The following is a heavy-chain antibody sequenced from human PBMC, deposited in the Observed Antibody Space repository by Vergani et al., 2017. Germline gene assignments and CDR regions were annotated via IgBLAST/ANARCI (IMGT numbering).Heavy chain of an antibody. V-gene: IGHV1-2*02. CDR3: ARGQKEYGCSSACTD. D-gene: IGHD3-3*01. Sequence: QVQLVQSGAEVRKPGASVKVSCRTSGYTFNDYYIHWIRKAPGQGLQWMGWISPSTGDTNYAQIFQGRVTMTRDKSMTTAYMEVLRLRSDDAAVYYCARGQKEYGCSSACTDWGQGTLVTVSS. CDR2: ISPSTGDT. J-gene: IGHJ4*02. CDR1: GYTFNDYY.